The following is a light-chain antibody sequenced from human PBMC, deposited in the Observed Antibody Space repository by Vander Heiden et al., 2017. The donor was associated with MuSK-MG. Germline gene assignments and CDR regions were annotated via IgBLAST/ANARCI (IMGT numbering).Light chain of an antibody. V-gene: IGKV3-11*01. Sequence: EIVLTQSPATLSLSPGERATLSCRASQSVSSYLAWYQQKPGQAPRLLIYDASNRATGIPARFSGSGSGTDFTLTISSLDPEDFAVYYCQLRSTWPPITFGQGTRLEIK. J-gene: IGKJ5*01. CDR2: DAS. CDR1: QSVSSY. CDR3: QLRSTWPPIT.